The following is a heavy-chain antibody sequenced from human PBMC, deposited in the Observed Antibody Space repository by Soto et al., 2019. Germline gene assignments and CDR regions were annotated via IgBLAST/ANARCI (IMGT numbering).Heavy chain of an antibody. CDR3: ARGIAVAGTYYYYGMDV. CDR2: IKQDGSEK. V-gene: IGHV3-7*01. J-gene: IGHJ6*02. D-gene: IGHD6-19*01. Sequence: GGSLRLSCAASGFTFSSYWMSWVRQAPGKGLEWVANIKQDGSEKYYVDSVKGRFTISGDNAKNSLYLQMNSLRAEDTAVYYCARGIAVAGTYYYYGMDVWGQGTTVTVSS. CDR1: GFTFSSYW.